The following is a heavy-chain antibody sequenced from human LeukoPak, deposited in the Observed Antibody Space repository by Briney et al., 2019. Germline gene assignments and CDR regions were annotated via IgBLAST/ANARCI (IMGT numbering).Heavy chain of an antibody. V-gene: IGHV1-18*01. CDR2: ISGNSGNT. Sequence: ASVKLSCKASGYTFTSYGITWVRQAPGQGLEWMGWISGNSGNTNYAQKLQGRVTMTTDTSTSTAYMELRGLRSDDTAVYYCARGKQQLDYWGQGTLVTVSS. CDR3: ARGKQQLDY. J-gene: IGHJ4*02. D-gene: IGHD6-13*01. CDR1: GYTFTSYG.